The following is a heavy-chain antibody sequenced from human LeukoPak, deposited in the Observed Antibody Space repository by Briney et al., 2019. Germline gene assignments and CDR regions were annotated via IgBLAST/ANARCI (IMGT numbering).Heavy chain of an antibody. CDR3: ARNHRPYYDSSGYYYYYFDY. D-gene: IGHD3-22*01. CDR1: GFTFSSYT. CDR2: INWNGGST. V-gene: IGHV3-20*04. J-gene: IGHJ4*02. Sequence: GGSLRLSCAASGFTFSSYTMSWVRQAPGKGLEWVSGINWNGGSTGYADSVKGRFTISRDNAKNSLYLQMNSLRAEDTALYYCARNHRPYYDSSGYYYYYFDYWGQGTLVTVSS.